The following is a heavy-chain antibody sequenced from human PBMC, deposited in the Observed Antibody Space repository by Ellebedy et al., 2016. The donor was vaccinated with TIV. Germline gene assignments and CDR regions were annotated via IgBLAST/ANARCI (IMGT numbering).Heavy chain of an antibody. CDR2: ISNDGSNK. V-gene: IGHV3-33*03. J-gene: IGHJ4*02. D-gene: IGHD6-19*01. Sequence: GESLKISCAASGFTFSRYGMHWVRQAPGKGLEWVAGISNDGSNKYEEDSVRGRLPISRDNSKNTLYLQMISLGPEDTAVYYCAKDHGYSRGWPLGSWGQGTLVTV. CDR3: AKDHGYSRGWPLGS. CDR1: GFTFSRYG.